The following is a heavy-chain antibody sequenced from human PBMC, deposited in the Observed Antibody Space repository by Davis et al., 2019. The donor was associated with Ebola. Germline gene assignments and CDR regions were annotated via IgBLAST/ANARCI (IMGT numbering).Heavy chain of an antibody. CDR2: INPSGGST. Sequence: ASVKVSCKASGYTFTSYYMHWVRQAPGQGLEWMGIINPSGGSTSYAQKFQGRVTMTRDTSTSTVYMELSSLRSEDTAVYYCARGVRITMIVVVIGLDYWGQGTLVTVST. D-gene: IGHD3-22*01. V-gene: IGHV1-46*01. CDR3: ARGVRITMIVVVIGLDY. CDR1: GYTFTSYY. J-gene: IGHJ4*02.